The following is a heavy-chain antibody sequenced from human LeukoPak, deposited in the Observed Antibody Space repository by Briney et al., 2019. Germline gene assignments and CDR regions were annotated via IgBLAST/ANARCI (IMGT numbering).Heavy chain of an antibody. Sequence: GGSLRLSCAASGFTFSDYYMSWIRQAPGKGLEWVSVIYSGGSTYYADSVKGRFTISRDNSKNTLYLQMNSLRAEDTAVYYCAREVYSSGWSGLSFGYFDYWGQGTLVTVSS. J-gene: IGHJ4*02. V-gene: IGHV3-66*01. CDR1: GFTFSDYY. D-gene: IGHD6-19*01. CDR2: IYSGGST. CDR3: AREVYSSGWSGLSFGYFDY.